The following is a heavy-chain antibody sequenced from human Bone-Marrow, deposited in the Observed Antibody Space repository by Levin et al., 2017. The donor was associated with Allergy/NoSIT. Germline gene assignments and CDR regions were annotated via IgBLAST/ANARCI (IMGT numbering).Heavy chain of an antibody. CDR3: AKEGLLGAPWYYYSMDV. CDR1: GFTSGSNA. CDR2: ISGSGGSL. V-gene: IGHV3-23*01. D-gene: IGHD1-26*01. Sequence: PGGSLRLSCAVSGFTSGSNAMSWVRQAPGKGLQWVSTISGSGGSLYYADSVKGRFTISRDTSNGTLYLQMNSLRAEDTAIYYCAKEGLLGAPWYYYSMDVWGQGTTVTVSS. J-gene: IGHJ6*02.